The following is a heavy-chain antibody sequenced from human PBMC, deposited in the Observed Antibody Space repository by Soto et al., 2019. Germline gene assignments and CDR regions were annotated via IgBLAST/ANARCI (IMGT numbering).Heavy chain of an antibody. CDR2: IFPSDSDT. V-gene: IGHV5-51*01. CDR3: ARKDKSGYFNWFDP. CDR1: GYKFTSYW. J-gene: IGHJ5*02. Sequence: PGESLKISFRTSGYKFTSYWIAWVRQMPGKGLEWMGIIFPSDSDTRYSPSFQGQVTISADRSTSTVFLQWASLKASVTAVYFCARKDKSGYFNWFDPWGQGTLVTVSS. D-gene: IGHD3-22*01.